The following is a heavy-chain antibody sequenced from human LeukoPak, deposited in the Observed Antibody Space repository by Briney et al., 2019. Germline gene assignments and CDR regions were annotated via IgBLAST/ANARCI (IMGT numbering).Heavy chain of an antibody. V-gene: IGHV3-23*01. CDR3: ASRRYSTSALDAFNI. J-gene: IGHJ3*02. Sequence: GGSLRLSCAASGFTFSIYAMTWVRQAPGKELEWVSTISDSGDSTYFADSVKGRFTISRDNSKNTLYLQMNGLRAEDTALYHCASRRYSTSALDAFNIWGHGTMVTVSS. CDR2: ISDSGDST. CDR1: GFTFSIYA. D-gene: IGHD6-6*01.